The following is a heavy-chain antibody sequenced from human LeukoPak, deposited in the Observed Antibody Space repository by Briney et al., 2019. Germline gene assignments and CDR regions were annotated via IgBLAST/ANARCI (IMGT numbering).Heavy chain of an antibody. V-gene: IGHV3-23*01. CDR1: GFTFSSYA. CDR3: ARQAEQLVQFSDFDY. D-gene: IGHD6-6*01. Sequence: GGSLRLSCAASGFTFSSYAMSWVRQAPGKGLEWVSAISGSGGSTYYADSVKGRFTISRDNSKNTLYLQMNSLRAEDTAVYYCARQAEQLVQFSDFDYWGQGTLVTVSS. J-gene: IGHJ4*02. CDR2: ISGSGGST.